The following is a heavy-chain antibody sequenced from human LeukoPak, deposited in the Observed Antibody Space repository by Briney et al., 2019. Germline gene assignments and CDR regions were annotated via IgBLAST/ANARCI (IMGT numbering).Heavy chain of an antibody. V-gene: IGHV1-2*02. CDR3: ARGEGDSSSWPLNY. D-gene: IGHD6-13*01. Sequence: GASVKVSCKASGYIFTGYYMHWVRQAPGQGLEWMGWINPNSGGTKYAQQFQGRVTMTRDTSISTAYMELSRQTSDDTAVYYCARGEGDSSSWPLNYWGQGTLVPVSS. CDR2: INPNSGGT. CDR1: GYIFTGYY. J-gene: IGHJ4*02.